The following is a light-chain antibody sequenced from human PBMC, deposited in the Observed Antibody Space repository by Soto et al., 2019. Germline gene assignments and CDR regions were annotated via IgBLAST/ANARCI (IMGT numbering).Light chain of an antibody. CDR1: QSISSW. CDR2: DAS. Sequence: DIQMTQSPSTLSASVGDRVTITCRASQSISSWFAWYQQKPGKAPKLLIYDASSLESGVPSRFSGSGSATEFTLTISSLQPDDFATYYGQQYNSYPWTCGQGTKVEIK. J-gene: IGKJ1*01. V-gene: IGKV1-5*01. CDR3: QQYNSYPWT.